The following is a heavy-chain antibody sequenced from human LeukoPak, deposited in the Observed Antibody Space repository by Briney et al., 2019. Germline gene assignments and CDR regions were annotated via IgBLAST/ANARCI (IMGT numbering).Heavy chain of an antibody. CDR1: GFTFSSYS. CDR2: TSSSSSHI. CDR3: ARDDLGYCSGGSCSSLYYFDY. Sequence: GGSLRLSCAASGFTFSSYSMNWVRQAPGKGLEWVSSTSSSSSHIYYADSVKGRFTISRDNAKNSLYLQMNSLRAEDTAVYYCARDDLGYCSGGSCSSLYYFDYWGQGTLVTVSS. V-gene: IGHV3-21*01. D-gene: IGHD2-15*01. J-gene: IGHJ4*02.